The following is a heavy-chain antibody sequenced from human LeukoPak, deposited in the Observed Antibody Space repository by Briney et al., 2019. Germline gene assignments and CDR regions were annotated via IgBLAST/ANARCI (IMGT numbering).Heavy chain of an antibody. V-gene: IGHV1-69*04. CDR1: GGTFSSYA. D-gene: IGHD1-26*01. CDR2: ITPILGIA. J-gene: IGHJ3*02. CDR3: ARDRSGSPGSAFDI. Sequence: SVKVSCKASGGTFSSYAISWVRQAPGQGLEWMGRITPILGIANYAQKFQGRVTITADKSTSTAYMELSSLRSEDTAVYYCARDRSGSPGSAFDIWGQGTMVTVSS.